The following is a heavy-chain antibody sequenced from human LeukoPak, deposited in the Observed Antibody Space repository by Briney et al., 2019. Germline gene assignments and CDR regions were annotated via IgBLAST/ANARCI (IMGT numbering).Heavy chain of an antibody. Sequence: GGSLRLSCAASGFTFSAYAVTWVRQAPGKGLEWVSSISSSGEYTYYIDSVKGRFIISRDESKNTVYLQMNRLRAEDTATYYCAREEIIVVPDAAPAEYLQHWGQGTLVTVSP. CDR3: AREEIIVVPDAAPAEYLQH. CDR2: ISSSGEYT. D-gene: IGHD2-2*01. V-gene: IGHV3-23*01. J-gene: IGHJ1*01. CDR1: GFTFSAYA.